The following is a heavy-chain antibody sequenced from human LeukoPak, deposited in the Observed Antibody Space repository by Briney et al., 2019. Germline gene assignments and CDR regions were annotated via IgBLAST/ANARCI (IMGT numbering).Heavy chain of an antibody. CDR2: MNPNSGNT. CDR3: ARFGVSCSSTSCHPSVY. Sequence: ASLKVSCKASGYTFTSYDINCVSQATGQGLEWMWGMNPNSGNTGYAQTSQGRVTMTRNTSISTAYMELSSLRSEDTAVYYCARFGVSCSSTSCHPSVYWGQGTLVTVSS. J-gene: IGHJ4*02. CDR1: GYTFTSYD. D-gene: IGHD2-2*01. V-gene: IGHV1-8*01.